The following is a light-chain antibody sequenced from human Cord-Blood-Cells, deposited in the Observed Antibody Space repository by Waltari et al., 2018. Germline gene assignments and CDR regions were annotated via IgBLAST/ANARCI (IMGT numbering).Light chain of an antibody. J-gene: IGLJ3*02. V-gene: IGLV3-25*03. CDR1: ALPKQY. CDR3: QSADSSGTFWV. CDR2: QDR. Sequence: SYELTQPPSVSVSPGQTARITCSGDALPKQYAYWYQQKPGQAPVLVIYQDRARPSGIPERFSGSSSGTTVTLTISGVQAEDEADYYCQSADSSGTFWVFGGGTKLTVL.